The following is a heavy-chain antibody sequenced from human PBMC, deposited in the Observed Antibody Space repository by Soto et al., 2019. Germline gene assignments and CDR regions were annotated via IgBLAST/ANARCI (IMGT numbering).Heavy chain of an antibody. J-gene: IGHJ3*02. CDR1: GFTFSSYA. D-gene: IGHD2-2*01. V-gene: IGHV3-23*01. CDR2: ISGSGGST. Sequence: GGSLRLSCAASGFTFSSYAMSWVRQAPGKGLEWVSAISGSGGSTYYADSVEGRFTISRDNSKNTLYLQMNSLRAEDTAVYYCAKSLGSNIVVVPAAIPAFDSWGQGTMVTF. CDR3: AKSLGSNIVVVPAAIPAFDS.